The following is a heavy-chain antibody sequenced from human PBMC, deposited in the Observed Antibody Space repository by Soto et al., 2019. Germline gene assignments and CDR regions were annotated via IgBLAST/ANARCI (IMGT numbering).Heavy chain of an antibody. CDR2: TSGSGGNT. V-gene: IGHV3-23*01. D-gene: IGHD6-6*01. Sequence: GGSLRLSCAASGFTFSSFAMSWVRQAPGKGLEWVSATSGSGGNTYYADSVKGRFTISRDNSKNTLYLQMNSLRAEDTALYCCAKDFSSSLYFDYWGQGTLVTVSS. CDR1: GFTFSSFA. J-gene: IGHJ4*02. CDR3: AKDFSSSLYFDY.